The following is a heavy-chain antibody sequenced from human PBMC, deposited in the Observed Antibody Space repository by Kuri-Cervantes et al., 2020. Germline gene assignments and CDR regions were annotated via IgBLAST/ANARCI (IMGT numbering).Heavy chain of an antibody. V-gene: IGHV4-31*03. CDR3: ARVLRTSGFIIDY. J-gene: IGHJ4*02. CDR1: GGSISTDGSY. Sequence: LRLSCSVSGGSISTDGSYWTWIRQHPWKGLEWVGYIYYSGSAFYNPSLKSRVTISVDTSKNQFSLKLTFVTAADTAMYYCARVLRTSGFIIDYWGQGTLVTVSS. D-gene: IGHD3-22*01. CDR2: IYYSGSA.